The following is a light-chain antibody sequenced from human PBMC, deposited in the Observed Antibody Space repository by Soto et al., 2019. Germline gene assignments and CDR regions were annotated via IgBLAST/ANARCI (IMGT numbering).Light chain of an antibody. CDR2: DAY. J-gene: IGKJ5*01. CDR1: QSFRGL. CDR3: QQRHMWPIT. Sequence: EVVLTQSPVTVSLSPGERATLSCRASQSFRGLLAWYQQKPGQAPRLFSYDAYNRATGIPPRFSGSGSGTDFTLTISSLEPEDSEVYYCQQRHMWPITFGQGTRLEIK. V-gene: IGKV3-11*01.